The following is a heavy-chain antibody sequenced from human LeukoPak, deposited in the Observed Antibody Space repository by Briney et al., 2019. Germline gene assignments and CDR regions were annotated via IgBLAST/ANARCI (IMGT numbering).Heavy chain of an antibody. CDR3: ASDSLAGGTSFDY. V-gene: IGHV1-69*06. Sequence: SLKLSCKASGSTFTTSGISWVTQAPVHSPQGMGGIIPTFGTANYAQKFQGRVTITADKSTCTGYMDLSRLRSEETAVDYCASDSLAGGTSFDYSGEGTLLTVSS. CDR1: GSTFTTSG. D-gene: IGHD1-14*01. J-gene: IGHJ4*02. CDR2: IIPTFGTA.